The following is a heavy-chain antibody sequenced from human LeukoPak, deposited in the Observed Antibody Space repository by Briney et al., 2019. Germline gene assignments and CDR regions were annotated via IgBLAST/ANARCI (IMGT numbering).Heavy chain of an antibody. CDR2: IKSKADAGPP. CDR3: HTDWGRVTRFDY. Sequence: GGSLRLSCAASGFTFWSAWMSWVLQAPGKGLEWVDRIKSKADAGPPDYTAPVNGRFTISRDDSENTVYLQMNSLKTEDTGIYFFHTDWGRVTRFDYWGQGTLVTVSP. D-gene: IGHD3-16*01. CDR1: GFTFWSAW. V-gene: IGHV3-15*01. J-gene: IGHJ4*02.